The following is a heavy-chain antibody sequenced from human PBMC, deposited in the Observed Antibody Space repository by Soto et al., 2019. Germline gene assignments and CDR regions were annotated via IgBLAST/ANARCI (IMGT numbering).Heavy chain of an antibody. J-gene: IGHJ6*02. V-gene: IGHV1-69*13. CDR2: IIPIFGTA. Sequence: EASVKVSCKASGGTFSSYAISWVRQAPGQGLEWMGGIIPIFGTANYAQKFQGRVTITADESTSTAYMELSSLRSEDTAVYYCARDLSPTGTTDYYYYGMGVWGQGTTVTVSS. CDR3: ARDLSPTGTTDYYYYGMGV. D-gene: IGHD1-7*01. CDR1: GGTFSSYA.